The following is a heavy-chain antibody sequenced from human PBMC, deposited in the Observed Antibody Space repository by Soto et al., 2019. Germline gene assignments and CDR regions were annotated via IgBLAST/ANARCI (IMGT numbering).Heavy chain of an antibody. CDR3: ARFVGYGGDDYYFDY. Sequence: QVQLVESGGGVVQPGRSLRLSCAASGFTFSTYAMHWVRQAPGKGLEWVAVISRDGTNKYHADSVKGRFTISRDNSKNTIYLQMNSLRAEDTAMYYCARFVGYGGDDYYFDYWGQGTLVTVSS. CDR1: GFTFSTYA. D-gene: IGHD5-12*01. J-gene: IGHJ4*02. V-gene: IGHV3-30-3*01. CDR2: ISRDGTNK.